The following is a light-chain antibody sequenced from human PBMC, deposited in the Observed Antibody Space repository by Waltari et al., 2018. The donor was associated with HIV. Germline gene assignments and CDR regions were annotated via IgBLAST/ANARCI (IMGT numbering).Light chain of an antibody. Sequence: DIVMTQSPLSLSVTPGEPASISCRSSQSLLHSNGYNYLDWYLQKPGQSPQLLIYLGSNRASGVPDRFSGSGSGTDFTLKISRVEAEDVGVYYGMQALQTPFTFGPGTKVDIK. CDR3: MQALQTPFT. J-gene: IGKJ3*01. V-gene: IGKV2-28*01. CDR2: LGS. CDR1: QSLLHSNGYNY.